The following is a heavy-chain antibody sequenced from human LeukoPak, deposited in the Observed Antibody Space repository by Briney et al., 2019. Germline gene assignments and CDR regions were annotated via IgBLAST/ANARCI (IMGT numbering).Heavy chain of an antibody. CDR2: IRRKVDGATT. D-gene: IGHD3-10*01. Sequence: PGRSLRLSCTVSGYTLGDYGLAWVRQAPGKSLEWVGFIRRKVDGATTEYAASVKGRFTISRDDSKRIAYLQMNSLRTEDTAVYYCTRPLRGSGSYSFDRWGRGTRVTVSS. V-gene: IGHV3-49*04. CDR3: TRPLRGSGSYSFDR. CDR1: GYTLGDYG. J-gene: IGHJ4*02.